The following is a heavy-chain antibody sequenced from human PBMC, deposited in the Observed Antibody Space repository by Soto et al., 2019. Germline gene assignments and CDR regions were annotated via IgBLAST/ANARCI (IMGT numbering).Heavy chain of an antibody. CDR1: GGTFSSYA. V-gene: IGHV1-69*13. D-gene: IGHD3-22*01. J-gene: IGHJ4*02. CDR2: IIPIFGTA. Sequence: EASVKVSCKASGGTFSSYAISWVRQAPGQGLEWMGGIIPIFGTANYAQKFQGRVTITADESTSTAYMELSSLRSEDTAVYYCARDAPRPGYYDSSGSGHYFDYWGQGTLVTVSS. CDR3: ARDAPRPGYYDSSGSGHYFDY.